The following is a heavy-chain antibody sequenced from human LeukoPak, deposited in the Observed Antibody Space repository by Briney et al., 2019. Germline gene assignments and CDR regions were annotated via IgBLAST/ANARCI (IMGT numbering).Heavy chain of an antibody. Sequence: GGTLRLSCAASGFTFSNAWMHWVRHAPGKGLVWVSRIKNDGTITTDADSVKGRFTISRDNAKNTLYLQMTSLRVEDTAVYYCTRGYSGYDFWGQGNLVTVSS. V-gene: IGHV3-74*01. D-gene: IGHD5-12*01. J-gene: IGHJ4*02. CDR2: IKNDGTIT. CDR1: GFTFSNAW. CDR3: TRGYSGYDF.